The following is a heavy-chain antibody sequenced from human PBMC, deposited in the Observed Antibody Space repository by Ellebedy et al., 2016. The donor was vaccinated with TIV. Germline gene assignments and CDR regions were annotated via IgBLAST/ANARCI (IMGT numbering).Heavy chain of an antibody. CDR3: ARGLFFDY. CDR1: GYSFINYA. D-gene: IGHD2-21*01. J-gene: IGHJ4*02. CDR2: ISLDNGNT. Sequence: AASVTVSCKASGYSFINYAFSWVRQAPGQGLEWMGWISLDNGNTDYAQRFQGRVTMTTDTSASTAYMELRSLTSDDTAFYYCARGLFFDYWGQGTLVTVSS. V-gene: IGHV1-18*01.